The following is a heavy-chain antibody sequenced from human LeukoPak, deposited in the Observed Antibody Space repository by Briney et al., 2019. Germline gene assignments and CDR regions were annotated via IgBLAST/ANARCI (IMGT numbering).Heavy chain of an antibody. J-gene: IGHJ6*03. CDR3: ARSSITMTYYYMDV. V-gene: IGHV3-9*01. CDR2: ISWNSGSI. D-gene: IGHD3-22*01. Sequence: GGSLRLSCAASGFTFDDYAMHWVRQAPGKGLEWVSGISWNSGSIGYADSVKGRFTISRDNAKNSLYLQMNSLRAEDTAVYYCARSSITMTYYYMDVWGKGTTVIVSS. CDR1: GFTFDDYA.